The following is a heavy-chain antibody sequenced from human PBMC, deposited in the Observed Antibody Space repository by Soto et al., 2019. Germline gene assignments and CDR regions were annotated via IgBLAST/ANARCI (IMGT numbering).Heavy chain of an antibody. J-gene: IGHJ4*02. D-gene: IGHD6-13*01. V-gene: IGHV3-30*18. Sequence: QVQLVESGGGVVQPGRSLRLSCAASGFTFSSYGMHWVRQAPGKGLEWVAVISYDGSNKYYADSVKGRFTISRDNSKNTLYLQMNSLRAEDTAVYYCAKGGIRVWSSSWFDYWGQGTLVTVSS. CDR3: AKGGIRVWSSSWFDY. CDR1: GFTFSSYG. CDR2: ISYDGSNK.